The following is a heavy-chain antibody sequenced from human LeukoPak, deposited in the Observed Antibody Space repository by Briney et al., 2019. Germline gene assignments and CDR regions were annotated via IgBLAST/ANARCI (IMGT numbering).Heavy chain of an antibody. CDR3: ARGSGEYGGADEYFQH. CDR2: IIPIFGTA. D-gene: IGHD3-16*01. CDR1: GGTFSSYA. J-gene: IGHJ1*01. V-gene: IGHV1-69*05. Sequence: SVKVSCKASGGTFSSYAISWVRQAPGQGLEWMGGIIPIFGTANYAQKFQGRVTITTDESTSTAYMELSSLRSEDTAVYYCARGSGEYGGADEYFQHWGQGTLVTVSS.